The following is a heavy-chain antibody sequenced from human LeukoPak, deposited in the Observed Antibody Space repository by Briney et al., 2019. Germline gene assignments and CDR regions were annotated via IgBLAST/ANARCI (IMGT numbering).Heavy chain of an antibody. Sequence: GGSLRLSCAASGFTFSNYAMNWVRQAPGKGLEWVSAISGSGGGTYYADSVKGRFTISRDNSKNTLYLQMNSLRAEDTAVYYCAKVYSLNWFDPWGQGTLITVSS. CDR2: ISGSGGGT. CDR1: GFTFSNYA. CDR3: AKVYSLNWFDP. D-gene: IGHD5-18*01. V-gene: IGHV3-23*01. J-gene: IGHJ5*02.